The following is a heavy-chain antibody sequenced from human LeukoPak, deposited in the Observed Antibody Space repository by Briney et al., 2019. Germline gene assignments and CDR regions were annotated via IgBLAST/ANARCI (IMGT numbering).Heavy chain of an antibody. Sequence: SETLSLTCTVSGGSISSYYWSWIRQLAGKGLEWIGRIYTSGSTNYNSSLKSRVTMSVDTSKNQFSLKLSSVTAADTAVYYCARDGSGSGWSYYFDYWGQGTLVTVSS. V-gene: IGHV4-4*07. D-gene: IGHD6-19*01. CDR3: ARDGSGSGWSYYFDY. J-gene: IGHJ4*02. CDR2: IYTSGST. CDR1: GGSISSYY.